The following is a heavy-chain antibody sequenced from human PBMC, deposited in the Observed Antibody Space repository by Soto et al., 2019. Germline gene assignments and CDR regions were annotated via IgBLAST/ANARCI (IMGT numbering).Heavy chain of an antibody. Sequence: ASVKVSCKASGYTFTSYPMHWVRQAPGQRLEWMGWINAGNGNTKYSQKFQGRVTITRDTSASTAYMELSSLRSEDTAVYYCASVDTAMGTFDYWGQGTLVTVSS. CDR1: GYTFTSYP. CDR3: ASVDTAMGTFDY. CDR2: INAGNGNT. D-gene: IGHD5-18*01. J-gene: IGHJ4*02. V-gene: IGHV1-3*01.